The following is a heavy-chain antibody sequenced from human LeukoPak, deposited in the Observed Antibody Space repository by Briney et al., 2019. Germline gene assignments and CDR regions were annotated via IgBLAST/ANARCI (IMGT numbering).Heavy chain of an antibody. Sequence: PSETLSLTCTVSGGSISSSYYYWGWIRQPPGKGLEWIGSIYYSGSTYYNPSLKSRVTISVDTSKNQFSLKLNSVTAADTAVYYCATLYCSRTSCYVDYWGQGTLVTVSS. V-gene: IGHV4-39*07. CDR2: IYYSGST. CDR3: ATLYCSRTSCYVDY. CDR1: GGSISSSYYY. J-gene: IGHJ4*02. D-gene: IGHD2-2*01.